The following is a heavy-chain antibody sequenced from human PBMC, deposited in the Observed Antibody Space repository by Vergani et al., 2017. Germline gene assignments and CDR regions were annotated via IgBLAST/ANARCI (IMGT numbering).Heavy chain of an antibody. Sequence: VQPGGSLRLSCAASGFTFSSYSMTWVRQAPGKGLEWVSYISSSSSTIYYADSVKGRFTISRDNAKNSLYLQMNSLRDEDTAVYYCARAMIVVWHAFDIWGQGTMVTVSS. J-gene: IGHJ3*02. D-gene: IGHD3-22*01. CDR3: ARAMIVVWHAFDI. CDR2: ISSSSSTI. V-gene: IGHV3-48*02. CDR1: GFTFSSYS.